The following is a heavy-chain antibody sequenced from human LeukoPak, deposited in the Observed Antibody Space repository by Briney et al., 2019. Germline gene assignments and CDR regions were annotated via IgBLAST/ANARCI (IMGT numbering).Heavy chain of an antibody. V-gene: IGHV3-66*01. D-gene: IGHD6-19*01. CDR3: ARASRWLAFDD. CDR2: TYNGGST. J-gene: IGHJ4*02. CDR1: GFSVSSNY. Sequence: PGGSLRLSCAASGFSVSSNYMAWVRQAPGKGLEWVSVTYNGGSTKYGDSVKDRFTISRDNSKNTLHLQMNSLRAEDTALYYCARASRWLAFDDWGQGALVTVSA.